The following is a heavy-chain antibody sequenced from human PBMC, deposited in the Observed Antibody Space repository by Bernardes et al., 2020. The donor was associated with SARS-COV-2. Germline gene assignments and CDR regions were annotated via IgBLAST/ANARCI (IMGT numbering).Heavy chain of an antibody. J-gene: IGHJ4*02. CDR2: ISGGGSYT. CDR3: ARGSLFYHNDEAPFHY. D-gene: IGHD2-8*01. Sequence: GGSLRLSCAASGFTFSTYGMHWVRQAPGKGLEWVAHISGGGSYTYYTDSVTARFTISRDNAKNSLYLQMNSLRDEDTAVYYCARGSLFYHNDEAPFHYWGQGTLVTVSS. CDR1: GFTFSTYG. V-gene: IGHV3-48*02.